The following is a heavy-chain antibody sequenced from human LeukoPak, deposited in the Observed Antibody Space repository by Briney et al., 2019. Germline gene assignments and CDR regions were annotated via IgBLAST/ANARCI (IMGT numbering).Heavy chain of an antibody. V-gene: IGHV4-59*01. CDR3: ARVGEGSGYYYYFDY. CDR2: IYYSGST. D-gene: IGHD3-3*01. Sequence: PSETLSLTCTVSGGSISSYYWSWIRQPPGKGLKWIGYIYYSGSTNYNPSLKSRVTISVDTSKNQFSLKLSSVTAADTAVYYCARVGEGSGYYYYFDYWGQGTLVTVSS. J-gene: IGHJ4*02. CDR1: GGSISSYY.